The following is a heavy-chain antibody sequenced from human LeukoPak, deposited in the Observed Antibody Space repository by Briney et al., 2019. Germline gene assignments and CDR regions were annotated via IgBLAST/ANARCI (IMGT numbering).Heavy chain of an antibody. Sequence: GASVKVSCKASGDTFTGHYIHWVRQAPGQGLEWMGWINPKSGDTKYAQKFQGRVTMTRDTFISSAYMELSRLKSADTAVYYCARTPVGFKVGGRLYYYGMDVWGQGTTVTVSS. CDR3: ARTPVGFKVGGRLYYYGMDV. V-gene: IGHV1-2*02. CDR1: GDTFTGHY. J-gene: IGHJ6*02. CDR2: INPKSGDT. D-gene: IGHD3-16*01.